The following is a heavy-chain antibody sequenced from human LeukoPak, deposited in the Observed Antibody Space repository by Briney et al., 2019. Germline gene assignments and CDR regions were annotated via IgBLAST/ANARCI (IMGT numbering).Heavy chain of an antibody. CDR3: AMHMVIASSWSLDY. V-gene: IGHV4-39*01. CDR1: GGSISSSSYY. D-gene: IGHD2/OR15-2a*01. Sequence: SETLSLTCSVSGGSISSSSYYWGWIRQPPGKGLEWIGSIYYSGNTYNNPSLKSRVTISVDTSKNQLSLKLTSVTAADTAVYYCAMHMVIASSWSLDYWGQGTLVTVSS. J-gene: IGHJ4*02. CDR2: IYYSGNT.